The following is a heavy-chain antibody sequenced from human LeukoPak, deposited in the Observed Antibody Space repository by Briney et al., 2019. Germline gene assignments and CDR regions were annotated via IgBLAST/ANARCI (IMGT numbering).Heavy chain of an antibody. V-gene: IGHV3-7*03. CDR2: IKQDGSEK. D-gene: IGHD2-2*01. CDR3: ARDLGFCSSTSCFPRY. CDR1: GFTFSSYW. J-gene: IGHJ4*02. Sequence: GGSLRLSCAASGFTFSSYWMNWVRQAPGEGLEWVANIKQDGSEKNYVDSVKGRFTISRDNAKNSLYLQMNSLRVEDTAVYYCARDLGFCSSTSCFPRYWGQGTLVTVSS.